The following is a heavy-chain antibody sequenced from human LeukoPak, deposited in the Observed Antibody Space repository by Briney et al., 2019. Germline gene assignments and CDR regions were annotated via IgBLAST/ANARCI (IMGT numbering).Heavy chain of an antibody. D-gene: IGHD3-3*01. CDR1: GFTVSSNY. Sequence: GGSLRLSCAASGFTVSSNYMSWVRQAPGKGLEWVSVIYSGGTTYYADSVKGRFTISRDNSKNTLYLQMNSLRAEDTAVYYCARLLRRSGYYPDYWGQGTLVTVSS. V-gene: IGHV3-66*04. J-gene: IGHJ4*02. CDR3: ARLLRRSGYYPDY. CDR2: IYSGGTT.